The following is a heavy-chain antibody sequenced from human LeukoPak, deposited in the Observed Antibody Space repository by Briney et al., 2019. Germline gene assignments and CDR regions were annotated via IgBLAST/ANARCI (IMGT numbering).Heavy chain of an antibody. CDR3: ARIPPYYDSSGYLVFPWDY. CDR1: GFTFSSYW. D-gene: IGHD3-22*01. CDR2: IKQDGSEK. Sequence: PGGSLRLSCAASGFTFSSYWMTWVRQAPGKGLEWVANIKQDGSEKYYVDSVKGRFTISRDNAKNSLYLQMNSLRAEDTAVYYCARIPPYYDSSGYLVFPWDYWGQGTLVTVSS. V-gene: IGHV3-7*01. J-gene: IGHJ4*02.